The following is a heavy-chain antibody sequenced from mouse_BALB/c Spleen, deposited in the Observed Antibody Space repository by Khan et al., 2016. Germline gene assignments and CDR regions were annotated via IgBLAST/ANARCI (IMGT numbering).Heavy chain of an antibody. CDR2: INTETTEP. CDR1: GYTFTDYS. V-gene: IGHV9-2-1*01. Sequence: QIQLVQSGPELKKPGETVKISCKASGYTFTDYSFHWVKQAPGKGLKWMGWINTETTEPTYAADFKGRFAFSLETSASTAYLQINNLKNEDTATYFCSIYCHGSRYFDVWGAGTTVTVSS. CDR3: SIYCHGSRYFDV. D-gene: IGHD1-1*01. J-gene: IGHJ1*01.